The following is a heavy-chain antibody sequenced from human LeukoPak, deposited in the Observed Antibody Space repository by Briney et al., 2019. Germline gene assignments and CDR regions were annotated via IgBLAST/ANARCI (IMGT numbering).Heavy chain of an antibody. V-gene: IGHV5-51*01. Sequence: HGESLKISCKGSGYSFTSYSIGWVRQMPGKGPEWMGIIYPGDSDTRSSPSFQGQVTISADKSISTAYLQWSSLKASDTAMYYCARRPSGSGSYYDWFDAWGQGTLVTVSS. CDR2: IYPGDSDT. J-gene: IGHJ5*02. CDR3: ARRPSGSGSYYDWFDA. D-gene: IGHD3-10*01. CDR1: GYSFTSYS.